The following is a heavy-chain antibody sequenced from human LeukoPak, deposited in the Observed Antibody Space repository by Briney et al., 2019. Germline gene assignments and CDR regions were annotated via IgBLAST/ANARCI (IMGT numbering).Heavy chain of an antibody. CDR3: ARDYDFWSHNNWFDP. CDR1: GDSISSYY. Sequence: SETLSLTCTVSGDSISSYYWCWIQQPAGKGLEWIGRIYTSGSINYNPSLKSRVTMSVDTSKNQFSLKLSSVTAADTAVYYCARDYDFWSHNNWFDPWGQGTLVTVSS. D-gene: IGHD3-3*01. J-gene: IGHJ5*02. V-gene: IGHV4-4*07. CDR2: IYTSGSI.